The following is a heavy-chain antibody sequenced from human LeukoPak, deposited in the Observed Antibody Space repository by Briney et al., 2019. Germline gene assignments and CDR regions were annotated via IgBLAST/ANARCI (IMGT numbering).Heavy chain of an antibody. Sequence: PGGSLRLSCAAFGFTFSSYEMNWVRQAPGKGLEWVSYISSSGSTIYYADSVKGRFTISRDNAKNSLYLQMNSLNAEDTALYYCARSRRDSDWYIDDYWGQGTLVTVSS. D-gene: IGHD6-19*01. J-gene: IGHJ4*02. CDR1: GFTFSSYE. V-gene: IGHV3-48*03. CDR3: ARSRRDSDWYIDDY. CDR2: ISSSGSTI.